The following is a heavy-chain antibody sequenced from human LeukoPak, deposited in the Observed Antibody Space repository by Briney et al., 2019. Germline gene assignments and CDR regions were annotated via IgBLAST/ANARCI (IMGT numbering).Heavy chain of an antibody. V-gene: IGHV1-2*02. CDR1: GYTFTGYY. CDR2: INPNSGGT. Sequence: ASGKVSCKASGYTFTGYYMHWVRQAPGQGLEWMGWINPNSGGTNYAQKFQGRVTMTRDTSISTAYMELSRLRSDDTAVYYCASEFGYCSGGSCYSDPTEYFQHWGQGTLVTVSS. CDR3: ASEFGYCSGGSCYSDPTEYFQH. D-gene: IGHD2-15*01. J-gene: IGHJ1*01.